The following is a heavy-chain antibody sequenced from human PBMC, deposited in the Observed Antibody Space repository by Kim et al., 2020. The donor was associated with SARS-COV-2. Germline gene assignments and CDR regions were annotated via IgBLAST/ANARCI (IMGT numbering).Heavy chain of an antibody. V-gene: IGHV3-53*01. CDR3: ARYSGSYAFDY. J-gene: IGHJ4*02. CDR1: GFTVSSNY. D-gene: IGHD6-13*01. Sequence: GGSLRLSCAASGFTVSSNYMTWVRQAPGKGLEWVSVIFSDGSTSHADSVKGRLTISRDNSKNTLYLQMNSLRAEDTAVYYCARYSGSYAFDYWGQGTLVTVSS. CDR2: IFSDGST.